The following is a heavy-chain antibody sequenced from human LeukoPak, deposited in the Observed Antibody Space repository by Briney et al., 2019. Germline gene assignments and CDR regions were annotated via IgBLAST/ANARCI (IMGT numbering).Heavy chain of an antibody. V-gene: IGHV3-23*01. Sequence: PGGSLRLSCAASGFTFSSYEMSWVRQAPGKGLEWVSTITGSGGNTYYADSVTGRFTISRDNSKNTLFLQMNSLRAEDTAIYYCAKLRGSSWYGAGAYWGQGTLVTVSS. CDR2: ITGSGGNT. D-gene: IGHD6-13*01. CDR1: GFTFSSYE. CDR3: AKLRGSSWYGAGAY. J-gene: IGHJ4*02.